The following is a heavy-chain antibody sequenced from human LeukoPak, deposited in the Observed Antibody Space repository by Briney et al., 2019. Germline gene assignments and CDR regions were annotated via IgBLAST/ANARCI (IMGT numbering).Heavy chain of an antibody. D-gene: IGHD1-26*01. Sequence: SVKVSCKASGGTFSSYAISWVRQAPGQGPEWMGRIIPILGIANYAQKFQGRVTITADKSTSTAYMELSSLRSEDTAVYYCARDSVGASDYWGQGTLVTVSA. J-gene: IGHJ4*02. CDR1: GGTFSSYA. CDR3: ARDSVGASDY. CDR2: IIPILGIA. V-gene: IGHV1-69*04.